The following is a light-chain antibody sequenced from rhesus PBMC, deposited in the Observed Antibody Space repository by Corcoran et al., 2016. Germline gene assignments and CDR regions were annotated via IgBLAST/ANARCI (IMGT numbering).Light chain of an antibody. CDR1: QSVSSS. Sequence: EIVMTQSPATLSLSPGERATLSCRASQSVSSSLAWYQQKPGQAPRLLSYGAFSRAPGIPDRFSGSGSGTEFTLTISSREPEDFAVYYCQQYSNWPLTFGGGTKVEIK. V-gene: IGKV3-42*03. CDR3: QQYSNWPLT. J-gene: IGKJ4*01. CDR2: GAF.